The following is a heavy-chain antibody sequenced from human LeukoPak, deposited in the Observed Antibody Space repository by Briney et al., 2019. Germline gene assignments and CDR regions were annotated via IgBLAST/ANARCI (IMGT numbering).Heavy chain of an antibody. CDR3: AKVGMTTVTTAY. CDR1: GFTFSSYG. Sequence: PGGSLRLSCAASGFTFSSYGMHWVRQAPGKGLEWVAFIRYDGSNKYYADSVKGRFTISRDNSKNTLYLQMNSLRVEGTAVYYCAKVGMTTVTTAYWGQGTLVTVSS. D-gene: IGHD4-17*01. V-gene: IGHV3-30*02. J-gene: IGHJ4*02. CDR2: IRYDGSNK.